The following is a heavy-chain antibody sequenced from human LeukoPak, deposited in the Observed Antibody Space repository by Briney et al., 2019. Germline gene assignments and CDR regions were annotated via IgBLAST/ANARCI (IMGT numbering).Heavy chain of an antibody. CDR2: ITSSGSST. D-gene: IGHD3-3*01. CDR1: GFTFGDAW. V-gene: IGHV3-11*04. J-gene: IGHJ3*02. Sequence: GGSLRLSCAASGFTFGDAWMSWVRQAPGKGLEWISSITSSGSSTYYADSVKGRFTISRDNAKNSLYLQMNSLRAEDTAVYYCARLTYYDFWSGYTDAFDIWGQGTMVTVSS. CDR3: ARLTYYDFWSGYTDAFDI.